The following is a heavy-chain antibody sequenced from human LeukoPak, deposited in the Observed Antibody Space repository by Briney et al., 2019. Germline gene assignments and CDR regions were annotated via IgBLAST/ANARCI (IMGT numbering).Heavy chain of an antibody. CDR1: GYTFTGYY. V-gene: IGHV1-2*06. Sequence: ASVKVSSKASGYTFTGYYMHWVRQAPGQGLEWMGRINPNSGGTNYAQKFQGRVTMTRDTSISTAYMELSRLRSDDTAVYYCARDNPLYYDSSGYYSWFDPWGQGTLVTVSS. J-gene: IGHJ5*02. D-gene: IGHD3-22*01. CDR3: ARDNPLYYDSSGYYSWFDP. CDR2: INPNSGGT.